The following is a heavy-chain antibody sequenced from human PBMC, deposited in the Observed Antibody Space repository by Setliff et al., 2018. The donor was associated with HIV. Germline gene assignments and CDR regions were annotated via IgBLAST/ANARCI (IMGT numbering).Heavy chain of an antibody. CDR2: IYHSGNT. CDR1: GGSISSSNW. D-gene: IGHD1-26*01. J-gene: IGHJ4*02. V-gene: IGHV4-4*02. CDR3: AREGGGYSGTYFNFPFDS. Sequence: PSETLSLTCAVSGGSISSSNWWNWVRQPPGKGLEWIGEIYHSGNTNYNPSLKSRVTMSIDTSTNQFSLKLNSVTAADMATYYCAREGGGYSGTYFNFPFDSWGQGTLVTVSS.